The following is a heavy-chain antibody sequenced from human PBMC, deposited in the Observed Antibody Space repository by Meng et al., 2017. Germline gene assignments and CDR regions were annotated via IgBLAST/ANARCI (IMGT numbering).Heavy chain of an antibody. CDR2: IYTSGST. D-gene: IGHD4-23*01. V-gene: IGHV4-4*07. CDR3: ARDPRGGNYLDAFDI. J-gene: IGHJ3*02. CDR1: GGSISGYY. Sequence: SETLSLTCTVSGGSISGYYWSWIRQPAGKGLEWIGRIYTSGSTNYNPSLKSRATMSVDTSKNQFSLKLSSVTAADTAVYYCARDPRGGNYLDAFDIWGQGTMVTVSS.